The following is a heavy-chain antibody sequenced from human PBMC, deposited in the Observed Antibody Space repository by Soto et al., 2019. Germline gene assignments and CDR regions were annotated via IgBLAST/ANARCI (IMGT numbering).Heavy chain of an antibody. Sequence: VKVSCKASGGTFSSYAISWVRQAPVQGLEWMGGIIPIFGTANYAQKFQGRVTITADKSTSTAYMELSSLRSEDTAVYYCARSEGGYCSGGSCLVGMDVWGQGTTVTVSS. CDR2: IIPIFGTA. CDR1: GGTFSSYA. J-gene: IGHJ6*02. CDR3: ARSEGGYCSGGSCLVGMDV. D-gene: IGHD2-15*01. V-gene: IGHV1-69*06.